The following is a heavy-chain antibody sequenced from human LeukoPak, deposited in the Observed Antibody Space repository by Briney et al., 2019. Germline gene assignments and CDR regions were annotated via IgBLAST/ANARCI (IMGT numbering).Heavy chain of an antibody. J-gene: IGHJ4*02. CDR2: ISSSGNTI. Sequence: GGSLRLSCAASGFTFSNYAMSWARQAPGKGLEWVSYISSSGNTIYYADSVKGRFTISRDNAKNSLYLQMNSLRAEDTAVYYCAREGQGSWYWRVDYWGQGSLVTVSS. CDR1: GFTFSNYA. V-gene: IGHV3-48*03. D-gene: IGHD6-13*01. CDR3: AREGQGSWYWRVDY.